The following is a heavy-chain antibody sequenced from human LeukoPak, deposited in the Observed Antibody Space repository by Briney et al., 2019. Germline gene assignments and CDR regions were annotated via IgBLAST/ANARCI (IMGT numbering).Heavy chain of an antibody. CDR2: IYWDDDK. CDR1: GFSLSTSGVG. CDR3: AHRRSDTSGYPFDY. D-gene: IGHD3-22*01. J-gene: IGHJ4*02. V-gene: IGHV2-5*02. Sequence: SGPTLVNPTQTPTLTYTFSGFSLSTSGVGVGWIHQPPGKALEWLALIYWDDDKRYSPSLKSRLTITKDTSKNQVVLTMTNMDPVDTATYYRAHRRSDTSGYPFDYWGPGTLVTVSS.